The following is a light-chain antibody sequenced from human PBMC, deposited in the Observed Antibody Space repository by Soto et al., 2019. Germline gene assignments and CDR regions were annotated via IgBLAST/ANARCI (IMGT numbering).Light chain of an antibody. CDR3: SAYTARSTLV. CDR1: SRDVGAYNL. J-gene: IGLJ3*02. Sequence: QSGLTQPPSVSGSAGQSITISCSGTSRDVGAYNLVSWYQQHPGTAPKLIIYEVRNRPSGIPPRFSGSRSGNTASLTISGLQSEDEGDYYCSAYTARSTLVFGGGTKVTVL. CDR2: EVR. V-gene: IGLV2-14*01.